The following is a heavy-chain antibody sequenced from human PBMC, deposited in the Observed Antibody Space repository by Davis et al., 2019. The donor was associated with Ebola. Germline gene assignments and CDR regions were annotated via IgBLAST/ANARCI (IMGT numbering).Heavy chain of an antibody. CDR1: GFTVSSNY. D-gene: IGHD3-22*01. J-gene: IGHJ3*02. Sequence: GESLQISCPASGFTVSSNYMSWVRRAPGKGLEWVSVIYSGGSTYYADSVKGRFTISRDNSKNTLYLQMNRLRAEETAVYYCARDHYESSGYGFDIWGQGTMVTVSS. CDR2: IYSGGST. V-gene: IGHV3-66*01. CDR3: ARDHYESSGYGFDI.